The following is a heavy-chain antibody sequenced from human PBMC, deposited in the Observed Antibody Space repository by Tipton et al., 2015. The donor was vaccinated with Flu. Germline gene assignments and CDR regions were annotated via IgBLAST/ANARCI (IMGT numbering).Heavy chain of an antibody. CDR3: ARFHQGDYDFWSGYYPW. Sequence: QLVQSGPEVKKPGSSVKVSCKASGGTFSSYAISWVRQAPGQGLEWMGGIIPIFGTANYAQKFQGRVTITADKSTSTAYMELSSLRSEDTAVYYCARFHQGDYDFWSGYYPWWGQGTLVTVSS. CDR1: GGTFSSYA. J-gene: IGHJ4*02. CDR2: IIPIFGTA. V-gene: IGHV1-69*06. D-gene: IGHD3-3*01.